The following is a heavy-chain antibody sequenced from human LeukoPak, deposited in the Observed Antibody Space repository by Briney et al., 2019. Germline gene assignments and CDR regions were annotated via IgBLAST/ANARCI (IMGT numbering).Heavy chain of an antibody. CDR3: ARVRGQRYYDFWSGRSCAFDI. Sequence: SETLSLTCTVSGGSISSYYWSWIRQPPGKGLEWIGYIYYSGSTNYNPSLKSRVTISVDTSKNQFSLKLSSVTAADTAVYYCARVRGQRYYDFWSGRSCAFDIWGQGTMVTVSS. V-gene: IGHV4-59*01. J-gene: IGHJ3*02. D-gene: IGHD3-3*01. CDR1: GGSISSYY. CDR2: IYYSGST.